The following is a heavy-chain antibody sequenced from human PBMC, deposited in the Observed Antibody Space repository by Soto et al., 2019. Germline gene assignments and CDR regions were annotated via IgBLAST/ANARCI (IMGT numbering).Heavy chain of an antibody. CDR3: AREKCSSTSCNHGMDV. D-gene: IGHD2-2*01. CDR2: ITTTSTCK. J-gene: IGHJ6*02. Sequence: GGSLRLSCVASAFTFNNFPMHWVRQAPGKGLQWLASITTTSTCKYYADSVKGRFSISRDNAKNSLYLELTNLRSEDTAVYYCAREKCSSTSCNHGMDVWGLGTTVTVSS. CDR1: AFTFNNFP. V-gene: IGHV3-21*01.